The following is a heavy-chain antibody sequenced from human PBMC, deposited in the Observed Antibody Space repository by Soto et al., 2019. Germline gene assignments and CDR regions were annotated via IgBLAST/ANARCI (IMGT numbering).Heavy chain of an antibody. J-gene: IGHJ6*02. Sequence: ASVEGLCKVSGYTLTELSMHWVRQAPGKGLEWMGGFDPEDGETIYAQKFQGRVTMTEDTSTDTAYMELSSLRSEDTAVYYCATDPITIFGVVLAPFGMDVWGQGTTVTVSS. CDR2: FDPEDGET. CDR3: ATDPITIFGVVLAPFGMDV. CDR1: GYTLTELS. V-gene: IGHV1-24*01. D-gene: IGHD3-3*01.